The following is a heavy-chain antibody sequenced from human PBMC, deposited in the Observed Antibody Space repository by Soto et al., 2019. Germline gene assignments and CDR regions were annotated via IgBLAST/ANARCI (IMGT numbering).Heavy chain of an antibody. V-gene: IGHV3-30*18. CDR2: ISYDGSNK. J-gene: IGHJ6*02. CDR3: AKESGLDARMDV. Sequence: GGSLRLSCAASGFTFSSYGMHWVRQAPGKGLEWVAVISYDGSNKYYADSVKGRFTISRDNSKNTLYLQMNSLRAEDTAVYYCAKESGLDARMDVWGQGTTVTVSS. D-gene: IGHD3-3*01. CDR1: GFTFSSYG.